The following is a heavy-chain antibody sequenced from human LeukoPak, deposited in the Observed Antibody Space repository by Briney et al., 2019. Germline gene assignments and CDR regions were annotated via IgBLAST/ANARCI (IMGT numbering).Heavy chain of an antibody. CDR3: AREAYYYDSSGLNGNAFDI. J-gene: IGHJ3*02. V-gene: IGHV4-61*02. CDR2: IYTSGST. CDR1: GGSISSGSYY. D-gene: IGHD3-22*01. Sequence: KASETLSLTCTVSGGSISSGSYYWSWIRQPAGKGLEWLGRIYTSGSTNYNPSLKSQVTISVDTSKNQFSLKLSSVTAADTAVYYCAREAYYYDSSGLNGNAFDIWGQGTMVTVSS.